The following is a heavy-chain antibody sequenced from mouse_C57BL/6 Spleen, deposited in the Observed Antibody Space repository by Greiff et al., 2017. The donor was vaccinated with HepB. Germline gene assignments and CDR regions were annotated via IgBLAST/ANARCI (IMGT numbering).Heavy chain of an antibody. J-gene: IGHJ2*01. CDR3: TRLPSTMVTRYYFDY. Sequence: QVHVKQSGAELVRPGASVTLSCKASGYTFTDYEMHWVKQTPVHGLEWIGAIDPETGGTAYNQKFKGKAILTADKSSSTAYMELRSLTSEDSAVYYCTRLPSTMVTRYYFDYWGQGTTLTVSS. CDR2: IDPETGGT. V-gene: IGHV1-15*01. CDR1: GYTFTDYE. D-gene: IGHD2-1*01.